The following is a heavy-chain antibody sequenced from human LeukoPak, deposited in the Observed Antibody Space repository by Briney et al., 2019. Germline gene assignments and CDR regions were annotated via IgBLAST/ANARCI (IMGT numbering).Heavy chain of an antibody. V-gene: IGHV3-23*01. CDR3: AKVVTDYGDYRAFNI. D-gene: IGHD4-17*01. CDR2: ISGSAGST. J-gene: IGHJ3*02. CDR1: GFTFSSYG. Sequence: GGSLRLSCAASGFTFSSYGMSWVRQAPGKGLEWVSAISGSAGSTYYADSVKGRFTISRDNSKNTLYLQMNSLRAEDTAIYYCAKVVTDYGDYRAFNIWGQGTMVTVSS.